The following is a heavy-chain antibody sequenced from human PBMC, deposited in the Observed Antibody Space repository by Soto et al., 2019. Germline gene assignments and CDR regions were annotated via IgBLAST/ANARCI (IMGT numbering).Heavy chain of an antibody. Sequence: QVQLQQWGAGLLKPSETLSLTCAAYGGSFSCYYWSWIRQPPGQGLEWIGEINHSGSTNYNPSLKSRVTIVVDTSKDQFSLKLSSVTAADTAVYYCARGPVLLWFGDPSRAGFDPWGQGPLVTVSS. CDR2: INHSGST. CDR3: ARGPVLLWFGDPSRAGFDP. CDR1: GGSFSCYY. V-gene: IGHV4-34*01. D-gene: IGHD3-10*01. J-gene: IGHJ5*02.